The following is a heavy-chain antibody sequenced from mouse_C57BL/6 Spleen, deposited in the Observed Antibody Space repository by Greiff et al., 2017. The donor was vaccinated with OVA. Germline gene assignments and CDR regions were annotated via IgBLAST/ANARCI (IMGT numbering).Heavy chain of an antibody. Sequence: VQLHQSGAELVRPGASVTLSCKASGYTFTDYEMHWVKQTPVHGLEWIGAIDPETGGTAYHQKFKGKAILTADKSSSTAYMGLRSLTSEDSAVYNCTRRTTRYFDVWGTGTTVTVSA. D-gene: IGHD1-1*01. CDR1: GYTFTDYE. CDR3: TRRTTRYFDV. CDR2: IDPETGGT. V-gene: IGHV1-15*01. J-gene: IGHJ1*03.